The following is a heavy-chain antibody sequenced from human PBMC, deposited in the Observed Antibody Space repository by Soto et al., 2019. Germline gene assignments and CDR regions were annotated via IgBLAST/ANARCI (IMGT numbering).Heavy chain of an antibody. CDR3: VRFHADDSSGYYLDY. Sequence: QVQLQEAGPGLVKPSETLALNCSVSGASVSSGDYYWSWIRQPPGKGLEWIGYIYFSGATSYDPSLKRRVSSSIDTFKTPFSLKLKSVTAADTAVYSCVRFHADDSSGYYLDYWGQGLLVSVSS. CDR2: IYFSGAT. D-gene: IGHD3-22*01. V-gene: IGHV4-61*03. CDR1: GASVSSGDYY. J-gene: IGHJ4*02.